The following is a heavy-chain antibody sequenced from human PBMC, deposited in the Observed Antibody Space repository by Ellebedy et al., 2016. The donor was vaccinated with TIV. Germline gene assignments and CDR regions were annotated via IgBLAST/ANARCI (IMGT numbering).Heavy chain of an antibody. D-gene: IGHD2-21*02. J-gene: IGHJ6*03. V-gene: IGHV3-23*01. CDR3: AKAPTAIFAHFYYYYYYMDV. CDR1: GFTFSSYA. CDR2: ISGSGGST. Sequence: GESLKISCAASGFTFSSYAMSWLRQAPGRRLEWVSAISGSGGSTHYVDSVRGRSTISRDNSKNTLYLQMTSLRAEDTAVYYCAKAPTAIFAHFYYYYYYMDVWGKGTTVTVSS.